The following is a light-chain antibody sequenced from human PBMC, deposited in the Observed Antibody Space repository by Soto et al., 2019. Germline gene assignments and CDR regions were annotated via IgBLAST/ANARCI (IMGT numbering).Light chain of an antibody. Sequence: EIVLTQSPATLSLSPGERATLSCRASQSVSSRLAWYQQKPGQAPRLLIYGASIRAPGIPARFSGGGSGTEFTLTITSLQSEDFAVYYCQQYENWPYTFGQGTRLEIK. CDR3: QQYENWPYT. J-gene: IGKJ5*01. V-gene: IGKV3-15*01. CDR1: QSVSSR. CDR2: GAS.